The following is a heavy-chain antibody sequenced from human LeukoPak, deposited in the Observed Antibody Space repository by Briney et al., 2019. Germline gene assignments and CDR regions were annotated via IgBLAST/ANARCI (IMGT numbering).Heavy chain of an antibody. CDR3: ARDGYSSSWRYAFDI. CDR2: ISSSSSYI. Sequence: GGSLRLSCAASGFTFSSYSMNWVRQATGKGLEWVSSISSSSSYIYSADSVKGRFTISRDNAKNSLYLQMNSLRAEDTAVYYCARDGYSSSWRYAFDIWGQGTMVTVSS. D-gene: IGHD6-13*01. J-gene: IGHJ3*02. CDR1: GFTFSSYS. V-gene: IGHV3-21*01.